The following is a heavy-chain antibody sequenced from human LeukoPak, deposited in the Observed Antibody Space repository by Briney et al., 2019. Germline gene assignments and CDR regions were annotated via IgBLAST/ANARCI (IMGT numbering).Heavy chain of an antibody. CDR3: ARDPRTTKNAFDI. V-gene: IGHV1-2*02. J-gene: IGHJ3*02. CDR2: INPNSGGT. Sequence: ASVKVSCKASGYTFTGYYMHWMRQAPGQGFEWMGWINPNSGGTNYAQKFQGRVTMTSDTSISTAYMELSSLRSDDTAVYYCARDPRTTKNAFDIWGQGTMVTVSS. CDR1: GYTFTGYY. D-gene: IGHD4-11*01.